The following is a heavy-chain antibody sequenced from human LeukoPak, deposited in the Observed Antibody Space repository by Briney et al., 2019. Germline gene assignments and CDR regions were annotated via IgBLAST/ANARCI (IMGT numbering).Heavy chain of an antibody. V-gene: IGHV3-15*01. CDR1: GFTFSSAW. Sequence: SGGSLRLSCAASGFTFSSAWMSWVRQAPGKGLEWVGRIKSKTDGGTTDYAAPVKGRFTISRDDSKNTLYLQMNSLKTEDTAVYYCTTNSPQNPPYYYYGMDVWGQGTTVTVSS. CDR2: IKSKTDGGTT. CDR3: TTNSPQNPPYYYYGMDV. J-gene: IGHJ6*02.